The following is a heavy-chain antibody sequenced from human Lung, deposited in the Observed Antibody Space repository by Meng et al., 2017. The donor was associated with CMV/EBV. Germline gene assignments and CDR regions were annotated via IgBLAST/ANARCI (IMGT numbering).Heavy chain of an antibody. Sequence: XGGXLRLSCEGSGFTFSSYWMHWVRQAPGKGLVWVSRINEDGNSISYADSVKGRFTISRDNAKNTLYLQMNSLRVEDTAVYYCARGVGESLGWEMGYWGQGILVTVSS. CDR1: GFTFSSYW. D-gene: IGHD1-26*01. J-gene: IGHJ4*02. V-gene: IGHV3-74*01. CDR3: ARGVGESLGWEMGY. CDR2: INEDGNSI.